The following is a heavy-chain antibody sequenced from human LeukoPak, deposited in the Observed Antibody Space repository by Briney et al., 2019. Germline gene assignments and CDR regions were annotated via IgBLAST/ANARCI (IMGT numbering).Heavy chain of an antibody. Sequence: PGGSLRLSCAASGFTFSSYSMNWVRQAPGKGLEWVSYISSSSSTIYYADSVKGRFTISRDNSKNTLYLQMNSLRAEDTAVYYCTRVMVRGVIIVSPFDYWGQGTLVTVSS. J-gene: IGHJ4*02. CDR1: GFTFSSYS. V-gene: IGHV3-48*01. CDR3: TRVMVRGVIIVSPFDY. D-gene: IGHD3-10*01. CDR2: ISSSSSTI.